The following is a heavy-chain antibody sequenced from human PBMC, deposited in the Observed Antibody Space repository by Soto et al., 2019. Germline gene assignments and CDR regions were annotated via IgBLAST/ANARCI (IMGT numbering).Heavy chain of an antibody. CDR1: IIPSGNYW. V-gene: IGHV3-7*01. CDR3: ASLLYGQFRYFDK. Sequence: LMITWAVPIIPSGNYWVSLFLPAPGKGLEWVSNIRQDGADRNYADPVKGRFIVSRDNVDNSIHLQMNSLRAEDTAVYYCASLLYGQFRYFDKWGHRTLVTVSS. D-gene: IGHD2-15*01. J-gene: IGHJ4*01. CDR2: IRQDGADR.